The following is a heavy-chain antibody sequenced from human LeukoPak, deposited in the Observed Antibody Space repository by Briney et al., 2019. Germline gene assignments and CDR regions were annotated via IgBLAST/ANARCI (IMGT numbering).Heavy chain of an antibody. CDR2: MNPNSGNT. V-gene: IGHV1-8*01. Sequence: ASVKVSCKASGYTFTSYDINWVRQATGQGLEWMGWMNPNSGNTGYAQKFQGRVTMTRNTSISTAYMELSSLRSEDTAVYYCARGRTYYDILTGRRYYYYMDVWGKGTTVTISS. J-gene: IGHJ6*03. CDR3: ARGRTYYDILTGRRYYYYMDV. CDR1: GYTFTSYD. D-gene: IGHD3-9*01.